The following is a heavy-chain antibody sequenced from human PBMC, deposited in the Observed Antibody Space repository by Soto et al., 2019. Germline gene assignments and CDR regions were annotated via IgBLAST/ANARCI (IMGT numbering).Heavy chain of an antibody. CDR1: GDSVTSNSAA. D-gene: IGHD6-13*01. CDR2: TYYRSKWYN. Sequence: SQTLSLTCAISGDSVTSNSAAWHWIRQSPLRGLEWLGRTYYRSKWYNDYAVSVKSRITINPDTSKNQFSLQLNSVTPEDTAVYYCARELSSSRDYGMDVWGQGTTVTVS. J-gene: IGHJ6*02. CDR3: ARELSSSRDYGMDV. V-gene: IGHV6-1*01.